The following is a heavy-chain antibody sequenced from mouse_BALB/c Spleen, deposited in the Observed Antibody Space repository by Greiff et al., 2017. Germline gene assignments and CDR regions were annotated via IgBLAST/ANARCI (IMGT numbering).Heavy chain of an antibody. J-gene: IGHJ4*01. Sequence: EVQRVESGGGLVQPGGSMKLSCVASGFTFSNYWMNWVRQSPEKGLEWVAEIRLKSNNYATHYAESVKGRFTISRDDSKSSVYLQMNNLRAEDTGIYYCTRRDITTVVAKDYYAMDYWGQGTSVTVSS. CDR3: TRRDITTVVAKDYYAMDY. CDR2: IRLKSNNYAT. D-gene: IGHD1-1*01. CDR1: GFTFSNYW. V-gene: IGHV6-6*02.